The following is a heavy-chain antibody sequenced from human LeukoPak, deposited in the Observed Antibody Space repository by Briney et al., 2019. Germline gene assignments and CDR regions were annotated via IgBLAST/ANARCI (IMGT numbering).Heavy chain of an antibody. CDR1: GYTFTSYY. J-gene: IGHJ6*02. D-gene: IGHD4-23*01. CDR3: ARDFPPNYGGYGMDV. V-gene: IGHV1-46*01. CDR2: INPSGGST. Sequence: GASVKVSCTASGYTFTSYYMHWVRQAPGQGLEWMGIINPSGGSTSYAQKFQGRVTMTRDTSTSTVYMELSSLRSEDTAVYYCARDFPPNYGGYGMDVWGQGTTVTVPS.